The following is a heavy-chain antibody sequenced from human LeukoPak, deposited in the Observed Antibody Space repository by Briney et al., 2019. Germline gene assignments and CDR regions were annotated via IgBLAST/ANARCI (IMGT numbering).Heavy chain of an antibody. J-gene: IGHJ6*03. D-gene: IGHD5-12*01. CDR1: GYTFSGFY. CDR3: AKDRYGDYEAPFHYYMDA. CDR2: INPNSGVT. Sequence: ASVKVSCKASGYTFSGFYIHWVRQAPGQGLEWMGWINPNSGVTNYAQKLQGRVTITRDTSIDTAYMQLSRLRSDDTAVYYCAKDRYGDYEAPFHYYMDAWGRGTTVTVSS. V-gene: IGHV1-2*02.